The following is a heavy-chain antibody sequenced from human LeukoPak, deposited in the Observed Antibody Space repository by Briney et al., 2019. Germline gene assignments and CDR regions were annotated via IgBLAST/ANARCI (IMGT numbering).Heavy chain of an antibody. Sequence: SETLSLTCTVSGGSISSSSYYWGWIRQPPGKGLGWIGNIYYSGSTYYNPSLKSRVTISVDTSKDQFSLKLSSVTAADTAVYYCAGDDCSSTSCLGDWGQGTLVTVSS. J-gene: IGHJ4*02. CDR1: GGSISSSSYY. CDR2: IYYSGST. CDR3: AGDDCSSTSCLGD. V-gene: IGHV4-39*07. D-gene: IGHD2-2*01.